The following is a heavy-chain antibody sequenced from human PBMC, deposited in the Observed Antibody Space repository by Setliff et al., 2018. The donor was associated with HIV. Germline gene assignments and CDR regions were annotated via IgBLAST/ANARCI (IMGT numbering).Heavy chain of an antibody. Sequence: PGGSLRLSCAASGFTFNYYAMSWVRQAPGKGLEWVSSISGGDIGTFYADSVKGRFTISRDSSKDILHLQMNSLRAEDTAVYYCAKGAPSDGIHYYYYMGVWGKGTTVTVSS. D-gene: IGHD3-16*01. CDR3: AKGAPSDGIHYYYYMGV. CDR1: GFTFNYYA. CDR2: ISGGDIGT. V-gene: IGHV3-23*01. J-gene: IGHJ6*03.